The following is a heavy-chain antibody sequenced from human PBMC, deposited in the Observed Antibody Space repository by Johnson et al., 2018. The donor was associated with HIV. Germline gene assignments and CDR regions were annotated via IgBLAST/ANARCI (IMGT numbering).Heavy chain of an antibody. V-gene: IGHV3-23*04. J-gene: IGHJ3*02. Sequence: VQLVESGGGVVQPGGSLRLSCAASGFTFSSYAMSWVRQAPGKGLEWVSAISGSGGSTYYADSVMGRFTVSRDNSKNTLYLQMNSLRAEDTAVYYCVRVELGAFDIWGQGTMVTVSS. CDR2: ISGSGGST. D-gene: IGHD1-7*01. CDR1: GFTFSSYA. CDR3: VRVELGAFDI.